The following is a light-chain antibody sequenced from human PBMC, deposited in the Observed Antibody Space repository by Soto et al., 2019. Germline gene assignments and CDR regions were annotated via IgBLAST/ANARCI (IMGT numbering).Light chain of an antibody. V-gene: IGKV3-15*01. CDR3: QQYNNWPRLT. Sequence: EIVMTQSPANLSVSPGETATLSCRASQRVSSTLAWYQQKPGQAPRLLISGASTRATGIPARFSGSGSGTEFTLTISSLQSEDFAVYYCQQYNNWPRLTFGGGTKVEIK. CDR1: QRVSST. CDR2: GAS. J-gene: IGKJ4*01.